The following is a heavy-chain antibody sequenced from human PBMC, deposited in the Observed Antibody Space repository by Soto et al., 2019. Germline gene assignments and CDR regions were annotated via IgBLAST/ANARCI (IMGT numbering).Heavy chain of an antibody. CDR1: GVTFHCST. J-gene: IGHJ5*02. CDR3: TTASQWLPPWS. D-gene: IGHD6-19*01. Sequence: SLTISRVGSGVTFHCSTMHLFGQASGKGLEWIGLISIKPNNYATVYAASVTGRFTISRDDSNDTLYLHMNRLKTDDTAVYYCTTASQWLPPWSWGQGALVTVS. CDR2: ISIKPNNYAT. V-gene: IGHV3-73*01.